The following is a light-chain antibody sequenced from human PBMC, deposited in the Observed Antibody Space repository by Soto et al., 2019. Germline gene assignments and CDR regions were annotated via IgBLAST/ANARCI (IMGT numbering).Light chain of an antibody. J-gene: IGKJ2*01. V-gene: IGKV1-5*01. CDR1: QSISSW. Sequence: DIQMTQSPSTLSASVGDRVTITCRASQSISSWLAWYQQKPGKAPKILIYDASSLESGVPSRFSGSGSGTEFTLTISSLQPDDFATYYCQQYNSSPYPFGQGTKLEIK. CDR2: DAS. CDR3: QQYNSSPYP.